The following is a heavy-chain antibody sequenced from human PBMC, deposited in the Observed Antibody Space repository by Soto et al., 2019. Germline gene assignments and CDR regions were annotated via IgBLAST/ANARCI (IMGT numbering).Heavy chain of an antibody. J-gene: IGHJ5*02. CDR3: AKGRAFGVVIENNWFDP. CDR1: GFTFDDYA. V-gene: IGHV3-9*01. D-gene: IGHD3-3*01. Sequence: EVQLVESGGGLVQPGRSLRLSCAASGFTFDDYAMHWVRQAPGKGLEWVSGISWNSGSIGYADSVKGRFTISRDNAKNSLYLQMNSLRAEDTALYYCAKGRAFGVVIENNWFDPWGQGTLVTVSS. CDR2: ISWNSGSI.